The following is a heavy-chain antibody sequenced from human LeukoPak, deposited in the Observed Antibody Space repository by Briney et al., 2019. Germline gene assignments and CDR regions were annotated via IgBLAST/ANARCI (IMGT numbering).Heavy chain of an antibody. CDR3: AKGEGFGELYRAFDI. CDR2: ISYDGSNK. Sequence: GRSLRLSCAASGFTFSSYAMHWVRQAPGKGLEWVAVISYDGSNKYYADSVKGRFTISRDNPKNTLYLQMNSLRAEDTAVCICAKGEGFGELYRAFDIWGQRTMVTVSS. D-gene: IGHD3-10*01. J-gene: IGHJ3*02. V-gene: IGHV3-30*04. CDR1: GFTFSSYA.